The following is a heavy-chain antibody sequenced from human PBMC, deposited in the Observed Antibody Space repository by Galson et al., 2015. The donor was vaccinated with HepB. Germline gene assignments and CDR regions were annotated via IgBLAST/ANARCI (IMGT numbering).Heavy chain of an antibody. CDR2: SGST. Sequence: SGSTDYNPALKTRINIFLGTSKKQLSLTLNSVTVADTAVYYCARQALSSGGGFFDLWGQGVLVTVSS. J-gene: IGHJ4*02. CDR3: ARQALSSGGGFFDL. D-gene: IGHD3-22*01. V-gene: IGHV4-59*08.